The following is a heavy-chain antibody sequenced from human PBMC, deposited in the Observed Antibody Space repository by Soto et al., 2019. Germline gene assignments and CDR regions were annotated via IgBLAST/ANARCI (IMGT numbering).Heavy chain of an antibody. J-gene: IGHJ4*02. CDR2: IWYDGGNK. Sequence: QVHLVESGGGVVQPWRSLRLSCAASGFTCSSYGMHWVRQSPGKGLVWVAVIWYDGGNKYYADSVKCRFTISRDNSKNTLYLQMNSLRAEDTAVYYCARGPSLCYGELDYCGQGTLVTVSP. V-gene: IGHV3-33*01. D-gene: IGHD4-17*01. CDR3: ARGPSLCYGELDY. CDR1: GFTCSSYG.